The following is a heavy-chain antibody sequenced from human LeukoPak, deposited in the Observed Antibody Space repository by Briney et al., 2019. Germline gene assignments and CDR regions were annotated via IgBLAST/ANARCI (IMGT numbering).Heavy chain of an antibody. CDR3: ARKENVYYYFDY. Sequence: SETLSLTCTVSGGSVSSGSYYWSWIRQPPGKGLEWIGYIYYSGSTNYNPSLKSRITMSVDTSKNQFSLKLSSVTAVDTAVYYCARKENVYYYFDYWGQGTLVTVSS. CDR2: IYYSGST. J-gene: IGHJ4*02. D-gene: IGHD3-10*01. CDR1: GGSVSSGSYY. V-gene: IGHV4-61*01.